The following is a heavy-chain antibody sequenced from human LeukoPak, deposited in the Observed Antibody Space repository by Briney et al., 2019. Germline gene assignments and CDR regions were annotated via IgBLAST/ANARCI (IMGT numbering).Heavy chain of an antibody. J-gene: IGHJ5*02. Sequence: GGSLRLSYAASGFTFSSYGMHWVRQAPGKGLEGVAVIWYDGSNKYYADSVKGRFTISRDNSKNTLYLEMNSLRAEDTAVYYCARVPLAVGADEAWGQGTLVTVSS. CDR3: ARVPLAVGADEA. D-gene: IGHD1-26*01. V-gene: IGHV3-33*01. CDR1: GFTFSSYG. CDR2: IWYDGSNK.